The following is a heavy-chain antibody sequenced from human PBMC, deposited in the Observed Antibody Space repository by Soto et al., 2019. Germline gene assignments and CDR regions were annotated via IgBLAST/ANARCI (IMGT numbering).Heavy chain of an antibody. D-gene: IGHD3-3*01. V-gene: IGHV3-30-3*01. Sequence: GGSLRLSCAASGFTFSDYTINWVRQAPGKGLEWVALISSDGSNKYYADSVKGRFTISRDTSRNTLYLQMNSLRAEDTAVYYCARDRKSDYDFWSGYLTGDWGQGTAVT. J-gene: IGHJ4*02. CDR2: ISSDGSNK. CDR3: ARDRKSDYDFWSGYLTGD. CDR1: GFTFSDYT.